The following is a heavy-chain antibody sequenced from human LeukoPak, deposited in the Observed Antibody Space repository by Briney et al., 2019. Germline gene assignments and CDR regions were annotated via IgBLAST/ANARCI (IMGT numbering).Heavy chain of an antibody. V-gene: IGHV3-33*08. D-gene: IGHD6-19*01. Sequence: GGSLRRSCTASGFTFSSYEMNWVRQAPGKGLEWVAVIWYDGTNRNYADSVKGRFTISRDNSKNTLYLQMNSLRAEDTAVYYCARDPNSYSSGWYLYWGQGTLVTVSS. CDR3: ARDPNSYSSGWYLY. CDR1: GFTFSSYE. CDR2: IWYDGTNR. J-gene: IGHJ4*02.